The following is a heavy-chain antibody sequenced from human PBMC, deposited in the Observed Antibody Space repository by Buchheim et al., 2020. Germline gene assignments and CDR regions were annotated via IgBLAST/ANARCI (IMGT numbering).Heavy chain of an antibody. CDR1: GFTFSSYA. CDR3: AKPINVLRFLEWPAGYYGMDV. CDR2: ISGSGGST. V-gene: IGHV3-23*01. Sequence: EVQLLESGGGLVQPGGSLRLSCAASGFTFSSYAMSWVRQAPGKGLEWVSAISGSGGSTYYADSVKGRFTISRDNSKNTLYLQMNSLRAEDTAVYYCAKPINVLRFLEWPAGYYGMDVWGKGTT. D-gene: IGHD3-3*01. J-gene: IGHJ6*04.